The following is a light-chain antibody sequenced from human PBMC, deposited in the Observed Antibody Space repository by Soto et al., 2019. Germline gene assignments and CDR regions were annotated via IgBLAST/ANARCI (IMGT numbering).Light chain of an antibody. Sequence: QSALTQPPSVSGSPGQSVTISCTGTSTDFVGYNRVSWYQQPPGTAPKLMIYEVSKRPSGVPDRFSVSKSGNTASLTISGLQAEDEADYYCCSYAGSYTYVFGTGTKVTVL. CDR2: EVS. J-gene: IGLJ1*01. CDR3: CSYAGSYTYV. V-gene: IGLV2-11*01. CDR1: STDFVGYNR.